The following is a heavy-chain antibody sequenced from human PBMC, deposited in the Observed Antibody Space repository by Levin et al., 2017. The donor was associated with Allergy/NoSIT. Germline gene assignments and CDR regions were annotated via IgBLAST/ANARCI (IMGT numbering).Heavy chain of an antibody. D-gene: IGHD4-17*01. CDR2: VWDAGTDK. V-gene: IGHV3-33*01. Sequence: GESLKISCAASGFTLSSFGMHWVRQAPGKGLEWVAAVWDAGTDKHYVDSVKGRCTISRDNSKNTVYLKMNSLRAEDTAVYYCARAVGDYGDYEIGWYFDLWGRGTLVTVSS. CDR3: ARAVGDYGDYEIGWYFDL. CDR1: GFTLSSFG. J-gene: IGHJ2*01.